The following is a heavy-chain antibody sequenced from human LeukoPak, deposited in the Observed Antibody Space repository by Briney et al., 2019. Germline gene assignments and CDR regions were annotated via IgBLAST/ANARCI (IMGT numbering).Heavy chain of an antibody. Sequence: GGSLRLSCAASGFTFSSYAMSWVCQAPGKGLEWVANIKQDGSEKYYVDSVKGRFTISRDNAKNSLYLQMNSLRAEDTAVYYCARERDSSAGYFDYWGQGTLVTVSS. CDR2: IKQDGSEK. V-gene: IGHV3-7*01. D-gene: IGHD6-19*01. CDR1: GFTFSSYA. J-gene: IGHJ4*02. CDR3: ARERDSSAGYFDY.